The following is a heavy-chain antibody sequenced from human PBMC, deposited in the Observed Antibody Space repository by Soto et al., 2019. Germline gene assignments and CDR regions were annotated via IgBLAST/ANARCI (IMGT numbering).Heavy chain of an antibody. Sequence: VKVSCKASGYTFRNYYIHWVRQAPGQGLEWMGLINPSGGATSYSQRFQGRVTITKDSSTSTVYMELSSLGSEDTAVYYCGRAFDRSGLYWGQGTLVTVSS. J-gene: IGHJ4*02. D-gene: IGHD3-22*01. CDR2: INPSGGAT. CDR1: GYTFRNYY. V-gene: IGHV1-46*01. CDR3: GRAFDRSGLY.